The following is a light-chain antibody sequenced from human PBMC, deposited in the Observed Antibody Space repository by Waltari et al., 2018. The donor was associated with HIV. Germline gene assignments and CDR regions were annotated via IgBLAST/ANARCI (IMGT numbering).Light chain of an antibody. CDR1: RSDVGAYNY. V-gene: IGLV2-8*01. J-gene: IGLJ2*01. Sequence: QSALTQPPSASGSRGQSVTISCTGTRSDVGAYNYVSWYQQHPGMAPKLIIYEVNKRPSGVPDRFSGSKSGNTASLTVAGLQSEDEADFYCSSYAGSAVVFGGGTKLTVL. CDR2: EVN. CDR3: SSYAGSAVV.